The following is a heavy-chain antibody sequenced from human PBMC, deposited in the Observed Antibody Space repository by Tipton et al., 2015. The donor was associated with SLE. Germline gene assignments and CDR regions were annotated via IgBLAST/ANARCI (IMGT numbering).Heavy chain of an antibody. CDR1: GASIYSGSYF. CDR2: TYYSGSP. Sequence: TLSLTCTVSGASIYSGSYFWSWIRQPAGKGLEWIGYTYYSGSPYYNPSLKSRVTISLDMSKNQFSLRLGSVTAADTAVYYCPIYYHDSTGLHWFDPWGQGTLVTVSS. CDR3: PIYYHDSTGLHWFDP. J-gene: IGHJ5*02. V-gene: IGHV4-30-4*03. D-gene: IGHD3-22*01.